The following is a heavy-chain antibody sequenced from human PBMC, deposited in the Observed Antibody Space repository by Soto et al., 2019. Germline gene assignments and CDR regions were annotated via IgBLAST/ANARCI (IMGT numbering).Heavy chain of an antibody. CDR1: VGSISGYY. V-gene: IGHV4-59*01. D-gene: IGHD3-10*01. Sequence: KPSETLSLPCTLSVGSISGYYWSWIRQPPGKGLDWIGYILYTGYTNYNRSRRSRTTISIDTSRNQFSLRLSSVTAADTAVYYCARERGEWFGDLLPNGWFDPWRHGTMVTVSS. CDR2: ILYTGYT. CDR3: ARERGEWFGDLLPNGWFDP. J-gene: IGHJ5*02.